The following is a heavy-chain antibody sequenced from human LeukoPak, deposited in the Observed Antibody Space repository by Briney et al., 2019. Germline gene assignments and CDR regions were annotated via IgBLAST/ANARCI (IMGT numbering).Heavy chain of an antibody. CDR1: GFSFALYA. J-gene: IGHJ4*02. Sequence: PGGSLRLSCAASGFSFALYAMTWVRQAPGKGLEWVGVIRSKPYGETTQYAASVRGRFTVSRDDSKRIAYLQMNSLTTEDTAVYFCAQSPCSGGACLPFSGHYFDSWGQGSLVTVSS. D-gene: IGHD2-15*01. CDR3: AQSPCSGGACLPFSGHYFDS. CDR2: IRSKPYGETT. V-gene: IGHV3-49*04.